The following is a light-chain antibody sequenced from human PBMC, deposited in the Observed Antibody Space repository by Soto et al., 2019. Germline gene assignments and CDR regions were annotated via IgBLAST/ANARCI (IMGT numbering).Light chain of an antibody. Sequence: EIVLTQSPGTLSLSPGEGATLSCRASQSVSSYLAWYQQKPGQAPRLLIYDASNRATGIPARFSGSRSGPEFTLTINSLQSEDFAIYYCQPYNNWPLTFGGGTKVDIK. V-gene: IGKV3D-15*01. J-gene: IGKJ4*01. CDR3: QPYNNWPLT. CDR2: DAS. CDR1: QSVSSY.